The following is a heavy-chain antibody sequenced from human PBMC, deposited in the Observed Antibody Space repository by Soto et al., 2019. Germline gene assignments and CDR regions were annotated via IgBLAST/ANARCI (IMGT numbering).Heavy chain of an antibody. CDR2: MNPNSGNT. D-gene: IGHD3-3*01. V-gene: IGHV1-8*01. CDR3: ARVPTDYDFWSGYLYYYYGMDV. CDR1: GYTFTSYD. J-gene: IGHJ6*02. Sequence: ASVKVSCKASGYTFTSYDINWVRQATGQGLEWMGWMNPNSGNTGYAQKFQGRVTMTRNTSISTAYMELSSLRSEDTAVYYCARVPTDYDFWSGYLYYYYGMDVWGQGTPVTVYS.